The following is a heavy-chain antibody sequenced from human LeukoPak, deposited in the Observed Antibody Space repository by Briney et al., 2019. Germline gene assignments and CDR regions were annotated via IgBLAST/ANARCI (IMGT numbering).Heavy chain of an antibody. CDR2: ISTSGNTI. Sequence: GGSLRLSCAASGFTFSSHEMNWVRQAPGKGLEWVSYISTSGNTIYYADSVKGRFTISRDNAKNSLHLQMNSLRAEDTGVYYCARSTYYYDSSGYLYPSFFDYWGQGNLVTVSS. J-gene: IGHJ4*02. V-gene: IGHV3-48*03. D-gene: IGHD3-22*01. CDR1: GFTFSSHE. CDR3: ARSTYYYDSSGYLYPSFFDY.